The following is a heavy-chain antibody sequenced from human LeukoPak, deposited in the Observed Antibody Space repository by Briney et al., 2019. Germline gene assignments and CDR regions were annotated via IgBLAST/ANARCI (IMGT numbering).Heavy chain of an antibody. D-gene: IGHD4-17*01. V-gene: IGHV3-53*01. J-gene: IGHJ4*02. Sequence: PGGSLRLSCAASGFTVSSNYMSWVRQAPGKGLEWVSVIYSGGSTYYADSVKGRFTISRDNSKNTLYLQMNSLRAEDTAVYYCARGKGYGDHAFDYWGQGTLVTVSS. CDR1: GFTVSSNY. CDR2: IYSGGST. CDR3: ARGKGYGDHAFDY.